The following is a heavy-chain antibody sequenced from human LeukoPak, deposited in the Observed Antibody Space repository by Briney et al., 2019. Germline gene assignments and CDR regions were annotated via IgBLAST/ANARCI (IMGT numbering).Heavy chain of an antibody. CDR2: ISGSGGIT. CDR3: AKGDTTWELPHDY. J-gene: IGHJ4*02. Sequence: GGSLRLSCAASGFTFSTYAMSWVRQIPGKGLEWVSAISGSGGITSYADSVKGRFTISRDNSKNTLYLQMNSLRAEDTAVYYCAKGDTTWELPHDYWGQGTLVTVSS. CDR1: GFTFSTYA. V-gene: IGHV3-23*01. D-gene: IGHD1-26*01.